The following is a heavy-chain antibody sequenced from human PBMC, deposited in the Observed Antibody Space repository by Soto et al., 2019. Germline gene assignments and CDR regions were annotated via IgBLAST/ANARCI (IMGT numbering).Heavy chain of an antibody. Sequence: EVQLVESGGGLVRPGRSLRLSGVTSGVNFGDYAVSWVRQCPGKGLEWVAVIGMKAYGGTIDYAASVKGSFTISRADSKSIAYLEMNRLRTEDTATYYCTRDSGGYWSGHLDLWGRGTLVIVSS. CDR1: GVNFGDYA. D-gene: IGHD3-22*01. V-gene: IGHV3-49*04. J-gene: IGHJ2*01. CDR2: IGMKAYGGTI. CDR3: TRDSGGYWSGHLDL.